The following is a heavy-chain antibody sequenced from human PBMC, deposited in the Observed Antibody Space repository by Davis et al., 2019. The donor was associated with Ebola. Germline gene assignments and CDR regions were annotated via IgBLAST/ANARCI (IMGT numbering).Heavy chain of an antibody. J-gene: IGHJ4*02. V-gene: IGHV1-2*05. Sequence: AASVKVSCKVSGGTFGSFSVNWVRQAPGQGLEWMGRINPNSGGTNYAQKFQGRVTMTRDTSISTAYMELSRLRSDDTVVYYCARGGRPPGSIAALDYWGQGTLVTVSS. CDR3: ARGGRPPGSIAALDY. D-gene: IGHD6-13*01. CDR2: INPNSGGT. CDR1: GGTFGSFS.